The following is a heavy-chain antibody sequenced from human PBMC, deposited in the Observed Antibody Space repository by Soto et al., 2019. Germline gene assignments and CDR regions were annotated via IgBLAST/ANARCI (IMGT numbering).Heavy chain of an antibody. CDR1: SGSFGCRDCY. V-gene: IGHV4-30-4*01. J-gene: IGHJ4*02. CDR3: ARAYGDYDHFDS. Sequence: PSESLSLTCTVSSGSFGCRDCYWSWIRQPPGKGLEWIGYFYYSGSTYYNPSLRSRVTISVDTAKNNFSVKLSSVTVADTAVYYCARAYGDYDHFDSWGQGTLVTVSS. D-gene: IGHD4-17*01. CDR2: FYYSGST.